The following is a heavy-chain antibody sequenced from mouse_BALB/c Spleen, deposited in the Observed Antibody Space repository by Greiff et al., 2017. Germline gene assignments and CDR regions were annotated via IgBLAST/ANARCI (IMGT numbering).Heavy chain of an antibody. D-gene: IGHD1-2*01. CDR1: GYSITSGYY. J-gene: IGHJ3*01. V-gene: IGHV3-6*02. Sequence: EVHLVESGPGLVKPSQSLSLTCSVTGYSITSGYYWNWIRQFPGNKLEWMGYISYDGSNNYNPSLKNRISITRDTSKNQFFLKLNSVTTEDTATYYCARDGYGYSFAYWGQGTLVTVSA. CDR3: ARDGYGYSFAY. CDR2: ISYDGSN.